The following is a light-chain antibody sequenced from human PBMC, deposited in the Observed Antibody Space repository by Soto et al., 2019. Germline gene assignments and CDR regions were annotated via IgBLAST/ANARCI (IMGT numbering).Light chain of an antibody. Sequence: QSALTQRASVSGSPGQSITISCTGTSSDVGGYNYVSWYQQYPGKAPKLMIHDVSNRPSGVSDRFSGSKSGNTASLTISGLQAEAEADYYCSSYTSSREKVFGTGTKLTVL. J-gene: IGLJ1*01. V-gene: IGLV2-14*01. CDR2: DVS. CDR1: SSDVGGYNY. CDR3: SSYTSSREKV.